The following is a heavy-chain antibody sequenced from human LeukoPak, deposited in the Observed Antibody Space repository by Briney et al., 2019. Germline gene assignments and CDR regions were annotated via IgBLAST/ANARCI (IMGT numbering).Heavy chain of an antibody. J-gene: IGHJ5*01. CDR2: INPSGGYT. V-gene: IGHV1-46*01. CDR3: ARGPYSSSWSTYNWFDS. D-gene: IGHD6-13*01. Sequence: ASVKVSCKASGYTLSNYYMHWVRQAPGQGLEWMGIINPSGGYTTYAQKFQGRVTMTRDMTTSTVYMELSSLRSEDTAVYYCARGPYSSSWSTYNWFDSWGQGTLVTVSS. CDR1: GYTLSNYY.